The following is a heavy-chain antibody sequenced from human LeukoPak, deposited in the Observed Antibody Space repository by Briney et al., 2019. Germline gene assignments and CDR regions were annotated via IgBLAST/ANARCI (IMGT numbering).Heavy chain of an antibody. CDR2: INPSGGST. Sequence: ASVKVSCKASGYTFRSFGISWVRQAPGQGLEWMGLINPSGGSTRYAQKFQGRVTMTRDMSTSTVYMELSSLRSEDTAVYYCARALPHRRLMDTTMEQHWFDPWGQGTLVTVSS. V-gene: IGHV1-46*01. CDR1: GYTFRSFG. D-gene: IGHD5-18*01. J-gene: IGHJ5*02. CDR3: ARALPHRRLMDTTMEQHWFDP.